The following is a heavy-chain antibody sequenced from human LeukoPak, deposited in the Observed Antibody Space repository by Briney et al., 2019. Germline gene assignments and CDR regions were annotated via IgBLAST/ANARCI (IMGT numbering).Heavy chain of an antibody. D-gene: IGHD4-23*01. CDR3: ARITGVDYGGNSDFDY. J-gene: IGHJ4*02. Sequence: GASVKVSCKASGYTFTGYYMHWVRQAPGQGLEWMGRINPNSGGTNYAQKFQGRVTMTRDTSISTAYMELSRLRSDDTAVYYCARITGVDYGGNSDFDYWGQGTLVTVSS. CDR2: INPNSGGT. CDR1: GYTFTGYY. V-gene: IGHV1-2*06.